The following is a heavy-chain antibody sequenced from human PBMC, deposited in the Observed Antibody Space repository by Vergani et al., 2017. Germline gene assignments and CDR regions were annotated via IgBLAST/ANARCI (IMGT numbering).Heavy chain of an antibody. D-gene: IGHD3-16*01. J-gene: IGHJ4*02. Sequence: EVQLVESGGGLVKPGGSLRLTCAASGFTFSSYSMNWVRQAPGKGLEWVSSISSSSSYIYYADSVKGRFTISRDNAKNSLYLQMNSLRAEDTAVYYCATLLTGGIDYWGQGTLVTVSS. CDR3: ATLLTGGIDY. CDR2: ISSSSSYI. CDR1: GFTFSSYS. V-gene: IGHV3-21*01.